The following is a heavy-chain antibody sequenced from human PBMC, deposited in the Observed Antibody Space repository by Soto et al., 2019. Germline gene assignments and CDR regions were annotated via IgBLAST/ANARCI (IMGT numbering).Heavy chain of an antibody. CDR1: GYSLTSYW. Sequence: GESRKSSGKGSGYSLTSYWIGWVRQMPGKGLEWMGIIYPGDSDTRYSPSFQGQVTISADKSISTAYLQWSSLKASDTAMYYCARPTRDGYNSDYFDYWGQGTLVTVSS. CDR3: ARPTRDGYNSDYFDY. CDR2: IYPGDSDT. V-gene: IGHV5-51*01. D-gene: IGHD5-12*01. J-gene: IGHJ4*02.